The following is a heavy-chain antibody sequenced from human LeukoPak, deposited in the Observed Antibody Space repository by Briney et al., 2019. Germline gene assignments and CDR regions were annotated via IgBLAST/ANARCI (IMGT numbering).Heavy chain of an antibody. V-gene: IGHV4-34*01. J-gene: IGHJ4*02. CDR3: ARGRYTHYYDGLYYFDY. CDR1: GGSFSGYY. CDR2: VNHSGST. Sequence: SETLSLTCAVYGGSFSGYYWSWIRQPPGKGLEWIGEVNHSGSTNYNPSLKSRVTISVDTSKNQFSLKLSSVTAADTAVYYCARGRYTHYYDGLYYFDYWGQGTLVTVSS. D-gene: IGHD3-22*01.